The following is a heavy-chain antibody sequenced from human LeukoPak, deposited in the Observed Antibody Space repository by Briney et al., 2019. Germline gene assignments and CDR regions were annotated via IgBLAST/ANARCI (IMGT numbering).Heavy chain of an antibody. CDR3: ARVQWELRGVGSYFEY. V-gene: IGHV3-7*01. Sequence: GGSLRLSCVVSGFTFSSYWMTWVRQATGKGLEWVANIKQDGSEKYYVDSVKGRFTMSRDNAKNSLYLHMNSLRAEDTAVYYCARVQWELRGVGSYFEYWGQGALVTVSS. J-gene: IGHJ4*02. CDR2: IKQDGSEK. D-gene: IGHD1-26*01. CDR1: GFTFSSYW.